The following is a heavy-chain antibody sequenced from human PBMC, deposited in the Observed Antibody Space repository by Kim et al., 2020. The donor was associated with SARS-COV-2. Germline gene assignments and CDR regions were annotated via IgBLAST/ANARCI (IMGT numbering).Heavy chain of an antibody. CDR1: GFTFSSYG. Sequence: GGSLRLSCAASGFTFSSYGMHWVRQAPGKGLEWVAVIWYDGSNKYYADSVKGRFTISRVNSKNTLYLQMNSLRAEDTAVYYCARDYYYYDSSGYSDYWGQGTLVTVSS. D-gene: IGHD3-22*01. V-gene: IGHV3-33*01. CDR2: IWYDGSNK. CDR3: ARDYYYYDSSGYSDY. J-gene: IGHJ4*02.